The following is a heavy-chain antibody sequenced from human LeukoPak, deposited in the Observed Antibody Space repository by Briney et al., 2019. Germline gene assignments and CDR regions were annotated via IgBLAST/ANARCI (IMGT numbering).Heavy chain of an antibody. Sequence: SESLSLTSAVPGASMNTLYWSWIWQPPRTGLGWIGYMFDTVMTKDIPSLKGRFTLSAYTSKNQFSLRLTSVTAADTAVYYCATIMRGNIFGYFDCWGQGIPVTVSS. CDR2: MFDTVMT. V-gene: IGHV4-59*11. D-gene: IGHD5-18*01. J-gene: IGHJ4*02. CDR3: ATIMRGNIFGYFDC. CDR1: GASMNTLY.